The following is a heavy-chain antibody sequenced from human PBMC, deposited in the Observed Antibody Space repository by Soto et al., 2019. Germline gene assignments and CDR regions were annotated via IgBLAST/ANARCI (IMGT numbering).Heavy chain of an antibody. J-gene: IGHJ4*02. Sequence: KLGGSLRLSCAASGFTISDYYMSWIRQAPGKGLEWVSYISSSGTTIYYAGSVKGRFTISRDNAKNSLDLQMNSLRAEDTAVYYCARDHQLSTVAGVDYWGQGTLVTVSS. V-gene: IGHV3-11*01. D-gene: IGHD6-19*01. CDR3: ARDHQLSTVAGVDY. CDR1: GFTISDYY. CDR2: ISSSGTTI.